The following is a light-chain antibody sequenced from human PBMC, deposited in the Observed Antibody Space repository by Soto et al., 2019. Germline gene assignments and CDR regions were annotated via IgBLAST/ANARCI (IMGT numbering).Light chain of an antibody. J-gene: IGKJ1*01. CDR2: AAS. V-gene: IGKV1-8*01. CDR3: QQYYSYPVE. CDR1: QGISSY. Sequence: AIRMTQSPSSLSASTGDRVTITCRASQGISSYLAWYQQKPGKAPKLLIYAASTLQSGVPSRFSGSGSGTDFTLTISCLQYEDVATYYGQQYYSYPVEFGQGTKVDIK.